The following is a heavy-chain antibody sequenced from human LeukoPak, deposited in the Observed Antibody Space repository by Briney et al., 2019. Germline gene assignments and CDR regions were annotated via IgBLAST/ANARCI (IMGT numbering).Heavy chain of an antibody. V-gene: IGHV4-59*01. CDR3: ARDRDGYLDY. CDR2: IYYSGST. D-gene: IGHD5-24*01. CDR1: GGSISSYY. Sequence: PAETLSLTCPVSGGSISSYYWSWIRQPPGKGLEWIGYIYYSGSTNYNPSLKSRVTISVDTSKNQFSLKLSSVTAADTAVYYCARDRDGYLDYWGQGTLVTVSS. J-gene: IGHJ4*02.